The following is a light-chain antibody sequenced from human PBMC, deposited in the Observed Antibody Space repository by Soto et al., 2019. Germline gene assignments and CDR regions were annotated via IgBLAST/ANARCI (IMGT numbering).Light chain of an antibody. CDR2: EGT. V-gene: IGLV2-23*01. CDR3: CSYAGSSTSVI. Sequence: QSVLTQPASVSGSPGQSLTISCTGTSSDVGSYNLVSWYQLHPGKAPKFIIYEGTKRPSGVSNRFSGSKSGNTASLTISGLQAEDEGDYYCCSYAGSSTSVIFGGGTKLTVL. J-gene: IGLJ2*01. CDR1: SSDVGSYNL.